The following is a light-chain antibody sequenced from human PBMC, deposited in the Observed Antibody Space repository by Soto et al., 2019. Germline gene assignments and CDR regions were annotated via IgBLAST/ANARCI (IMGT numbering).Light chain of an antibody. CDR2: NNN. V-gene: IGLV1-44*01. CDR3: AACDDSLNGYV. CDR1: SSNIGINT. J-gene: IGLJ1*01. Sequence: QSVLTQPPSESETPGQRVTISCSGSSSNIGINTVDWFQQLPGTAPKLLIYNNNQRPSGVPDRFSGSKSGTSASLAISGLQSEDESDYYCAACDDSLNGYVFGTGTKLTVL.